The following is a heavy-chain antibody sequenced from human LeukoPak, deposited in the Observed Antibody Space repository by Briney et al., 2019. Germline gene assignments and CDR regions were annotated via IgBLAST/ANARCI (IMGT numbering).Heavy chain of an antibody. D-gene: IGHD2-15*01. J-gene: IGHJ4*02. CDR3: ARVYGSCSGGGCYFFDY. CDR1: GDSISSGIFY. Sequence: PSQTLSLTCSASGDSISSGIFYWSWIRQPPGKGLEWIGYIYHNGNTYYNPSLKSRVTTSVDTSQNEFSLKVNSVTAADTGVYYCARVYGSCSGGGCYFFDYWGQGTLVTVSS. CDR2: IYHNGNT. V-gene: IGHV4-30-2*01.